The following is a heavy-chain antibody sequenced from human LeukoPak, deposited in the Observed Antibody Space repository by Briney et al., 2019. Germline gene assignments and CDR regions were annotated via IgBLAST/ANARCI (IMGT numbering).Heavy chain of an antibody. J-gene: IGHJ4*02. CDR3: AKANVVVVTATHFDY. CDR2: ISGSGGST. CDR1: GFTFSSYG. Sequence: GGSLRLSCAASGFTFSSYGMSWIRQAPGKGLECVSVISGSGGSTYYADSVKGRFTISRDNSKKTLYLQMNSLRAEDTAVYYCAKANVVVVTATHFDYWGQGTLVTVSS. V-gene: IGHV3-23*01. D-gene: IGHD2-15*01.